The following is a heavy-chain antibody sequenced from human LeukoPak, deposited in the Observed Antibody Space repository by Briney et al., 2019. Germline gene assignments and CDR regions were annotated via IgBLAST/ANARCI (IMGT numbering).Heavy chain of an antibody. CDR1: GFTFSSYD. CDR2: ISFDGSNK. CDR3: SNDPLSARQTVYFDL. V-gene: IGHV3-30-3*02. J-gene: IGHJ2*01. D-gene: IGHD3-16*02. Sequence: GGSLRISFATSGFTFSSYDLQWVRQAPGKGLEWVAVISFDGSNKYYADSVKGRFTISRDNSKNTLFLQMHSLRADDTAVYYCSNDPLSARQTVYFDLGGRGTLVTVSS.